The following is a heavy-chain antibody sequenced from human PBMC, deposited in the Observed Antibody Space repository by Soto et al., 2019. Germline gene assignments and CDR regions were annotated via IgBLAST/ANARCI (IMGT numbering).Heavy chain of an antibody. CDR2: IYHSGST. CDR3: FITNRAACGIWIRARDS. Sequence: PPGKGLEWIGYIYHSGSTYYNPSLKSRVTISVDRSKNRCSLKLSSVTAADTAVYYCFITNRAACGIWIRARDS. V-gene: IGHV4-30-2*01. D-gene: IGHD6-6*01. J-gene: IGHJ5*01.